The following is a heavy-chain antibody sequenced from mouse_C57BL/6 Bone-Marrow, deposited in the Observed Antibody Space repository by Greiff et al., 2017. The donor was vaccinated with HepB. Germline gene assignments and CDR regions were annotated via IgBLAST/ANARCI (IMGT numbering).Heavy chain of an antibody. CDR3: ARYYDYDSFAY. CDR1: GYTFTAHT. D-gene: IGHD2-4*01. CDR2: IYPRDGST. Sequence: VQLQQSDAELVKPGASVKISCKASGYTFTAHTIHWMKQRPEQGLEWIGSIYPRDGSTKYNEKFKGKATLTADKSSSTAYMQLNSLTSEDSAVYFCARYYDYDSFAYWGQGTLVTVSA. J-gene: IGHJ3*01. V-gene: IGHV1-78*01.